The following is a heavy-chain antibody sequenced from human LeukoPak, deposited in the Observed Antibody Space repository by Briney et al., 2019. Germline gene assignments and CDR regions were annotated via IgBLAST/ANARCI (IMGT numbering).Heavy chain of an antibody. D-gene: IGHD3-22*01. J-gene: IGHJ5*02. CDR1: GGSISSSSYY. CDR2: IYYSGST. Sequence: PSETLSLTCTVSGGSISSSSYYWGWIRQPPGKGLGWIGSIYYSGSTYYNPSLKSRVTISVDTSKNQFSLKLSSVTAADTAVYYCASALLPPKFNWFDPWGQGTLVTVSS. V-gene: IGHV4-39*07. CDR3: ASALLPPKFNWFDP.